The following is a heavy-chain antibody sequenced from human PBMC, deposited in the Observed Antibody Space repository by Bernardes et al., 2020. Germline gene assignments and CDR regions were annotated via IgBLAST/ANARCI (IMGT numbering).Heavy chain of an antibody. V-gene: IGHV3-21*01. J-gene: IGHJ6*02. Sequence: SLRLSCAASGFTFSSYSMNWVRQAPGKGLEWVSSISSSSSYIYYADSVKGRFTISRDNAKNSLYLQMNSLRAEDTAVYYCARDRRLTVATKNWDYYYYGMDVWGQGTTVTVSS. CDR3: ARDRRLTVATKNWDYYYYGMDV. CDR2: ISSSSSYI. D-gene: IGHD5-12*01. CDR1: GFTFSSYS.